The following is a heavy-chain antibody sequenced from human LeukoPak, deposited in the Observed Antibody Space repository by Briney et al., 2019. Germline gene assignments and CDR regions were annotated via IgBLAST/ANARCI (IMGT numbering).Heavy chain of an antibody. CDR2: IRYDGSNK. J-gene: IGHJ3*02. CDR1: GFTFSNVW. V-gene: IGHV3-30*02. Sequence: GGSLRLSCAASGFTFSNVWMNWVRQAPGKGLEWVAFIRYDGSNKYYADSVKGRFTISRDNSKNTLYLQMNSLRAEDTAVYYCAKESLILGELLYGDAFDIWGQGTMVTVSS. CDR3: AKESLILGELLYGDAFDI. D-gene: IGHD3-10*01.